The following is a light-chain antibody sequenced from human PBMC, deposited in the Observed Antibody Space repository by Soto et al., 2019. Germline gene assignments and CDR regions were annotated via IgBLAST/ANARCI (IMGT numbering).Light chain of an antibody. CDR3: CSYAGSSTSV. V-gene: IGLV2-23*01. J-gene: IGLJ1*01. Sequence: QSVLTQPPSASGSPGQSVTISCTGTSSDVGSYNLVSWYQQHPGKAPKLMIYEGSKRPSGVSNRFSGSKSGNTASLTISGLQAEDEADYYCCSYAGSSTSVFGTGTKVTVL. CDR2: EGS. CDR1: SSDVGSYNL.